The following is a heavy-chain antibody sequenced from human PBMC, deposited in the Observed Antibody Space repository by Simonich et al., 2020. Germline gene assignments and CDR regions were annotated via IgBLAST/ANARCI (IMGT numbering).Heavy chain of an antibody. V-gene: IGHV4-39*01. CDR3: ARWAYSSSYFDY. D-gene: IGHD6-6*01. Sequence: QLQLQESGPGLVKPSETLSLTCTVPGGSISSSSYYWGWIRQPPGKGRGWIGSIYYSGSTDDNPSLKSRVTISVDTSKNQFSLKLSSVTAADTAVYYCARWAYSSSYFDYWGQGTLVTVSS. CDR2: IYYSGST. J-gene: IGHJ4*02. CDR1: GGSISSSSYY.